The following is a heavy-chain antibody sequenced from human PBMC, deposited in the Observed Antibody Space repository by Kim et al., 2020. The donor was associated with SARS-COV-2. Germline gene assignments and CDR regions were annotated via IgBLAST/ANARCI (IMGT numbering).Heavy chain of an antibody. D-gene: IGHD3-10*01. CDR3: ARPFSDIINLRGVIDGDC. Sequence: ASVKVSCKASVYILSNHAMDWVRQAPGQRLEWMGRINDVNDNTKYSQKFQGRVTITRDTSANTVFMELSSLRSEDTAVYYCARPFSDIINLRGVIDGDCWGQGTLVTVSS. J-gene: IGHJ4*02. CDR1: VYILSNHA. CDR2: INDVNDNT. V-gene: IGHV1-3*01.